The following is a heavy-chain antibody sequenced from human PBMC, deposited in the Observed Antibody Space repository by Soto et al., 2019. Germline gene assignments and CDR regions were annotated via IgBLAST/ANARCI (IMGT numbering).Heavy chain of an antibody. D-gene: IGHD2-2*01. CDR1: GFTFSSYG. J-gene: IGHJ5*02. V-gene: IGHV3-30*18. Sequence: GGSLRLSCAASGFTFSSYGMHWVRQAPGKGLEWVAVISYDGSNKYYADSVKGRFTISRDNSKNTLYLQMNSLRAEDTAVYYCAKEDGGATSYCSSTSCYPDWFDPWGQGTLVTVSS. CDR3: AKEDGGATSYCSSTSCYPDWFDP. CDR2: ISYDGSNK.